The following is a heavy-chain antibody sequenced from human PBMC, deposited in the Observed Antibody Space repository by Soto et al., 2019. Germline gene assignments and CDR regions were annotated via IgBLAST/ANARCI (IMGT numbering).Heavy chain of an antibody. CDR2: IIPIFGTA. Sequence: QVQLVQSGAEVRKPGSSVKVSCKASGGTFSRHAISWVRQAPGQGLEWMGGIIPIFGTANQAQKFQGRVTIIADEYTSTGYMEVSSLRSEDTAMYYCARVLGYDSNDYYYSYWGQGTLVIVAS. J-gene: IGHJ4*02. CDR3: ARVLGYDSNDYYYSY. V-gene: IGHV1-69*01. D-gene: IGHD3-22*01. CDR1: GGTFSRHA.